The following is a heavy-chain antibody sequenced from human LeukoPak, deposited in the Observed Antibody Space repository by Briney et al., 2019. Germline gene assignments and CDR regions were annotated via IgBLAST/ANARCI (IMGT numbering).Heavy chain of an antibody. J-gene: IGHJ3*02. Sequence: SETLSLTCTVSGGSISSYYWSWIRQPPGKGLEWIGYIYYSGSTNYNPSLKSRVTISVDTSKNQFSLKLSSVTAADTAVYYCARLRPSRIVVVVAATRGAFDIWGQGTMVTVSS. V-gene: IGHV4-59*08. D-gene: IGHD2-15*01. CDR2: IYYSGST. CDR3: ARLRPSRIVVVVAATRGAFDI. CDR1: GGSISSYY.